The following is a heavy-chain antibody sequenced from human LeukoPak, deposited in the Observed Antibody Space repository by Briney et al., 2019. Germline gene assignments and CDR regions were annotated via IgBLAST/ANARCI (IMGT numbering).Heavy chain of an antibody. V-gene: IGHV3-30*04. D-gene: IGHD1-26*01. CDR2: ISYDGSNK. CDR1: GFTFSSYD. J-gene: IGHJ5*02. Sequence: GGSLRLSCAASGFTFSSYDMHWVRQAPGKGLEWVAVISYDGSNKYYADSVKGRFTISRDNSKNTLYLQMNSLRAEDTAVYYCARDGLAWEEANWFDPWGQGTLVTVSS. CDR3: ARDGLAWEEANWFDP.